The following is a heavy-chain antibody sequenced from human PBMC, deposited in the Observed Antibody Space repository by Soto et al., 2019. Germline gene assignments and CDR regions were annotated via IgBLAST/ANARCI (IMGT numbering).Heavy chain of an antibody. V-gene: IGHV4-39*01. Sequence: QLQLQESGPGLVKPSETLSLTCTVSGGSISSSSYYWGWIRQPPGKGLEWIGSIYYSGSTYYNPSLKSRVTISVDTSKNQFSLKLSSVTAADTAVYYCARRRRGAGTPIDYWGQGTLVTVSS. D-gene: IGHD6-19*01. J-gene: IGHJ4*02. CDR2: IYYSGST. CDR3: ARRRRGAGTPIDY. CDR1: GGSISSSSYY.